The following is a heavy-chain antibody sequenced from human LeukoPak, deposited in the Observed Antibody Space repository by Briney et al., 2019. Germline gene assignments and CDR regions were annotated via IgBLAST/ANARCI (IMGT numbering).Heavy chain of an antibody. CDR2: IYTSGST. CDR1: GGSISSYY. V-gene: IGHV4-4*07. J-gene: IGHJ6*03. D-gene: IGHD6-13*01. Sequence: PSETLSLTCTVSGGSISSYYWSWIRQPAGKGLEWIGRIYTSGSTNYNPSLKSRVTMSVGTSKNQFSLKLSSVTAADTAVYYCARDRESSSWYNYYYYYMDVWGKGTTVTISS. CDR3: ARDRESSSWYNYYYYYMDV.